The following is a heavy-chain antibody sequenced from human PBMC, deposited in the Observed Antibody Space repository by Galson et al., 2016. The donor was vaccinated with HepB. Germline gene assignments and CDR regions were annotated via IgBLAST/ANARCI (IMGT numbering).Heavy chain of an antibody. Sequence: TLSLTCTVSGGSISSGGYYWSWFRQHPGKGLEWNGYIYHSGSTYYNPSLKSRVTISVDTSKNQFSLKLSSVTAADTAVYFCARDRSSGSGSFGYWGQGTLVTVSS. CDR1: GGSISSGGYY. J-gene: IGHJ4*02. CDR2: IYHSGST. CDR3: ARDRSSGSGSFGY. D-gene: IGHD3-10*01. V-gene: IGHV4-31*03.